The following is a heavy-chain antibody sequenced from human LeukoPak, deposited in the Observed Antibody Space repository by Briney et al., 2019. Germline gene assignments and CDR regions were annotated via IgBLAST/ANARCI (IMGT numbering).Heavy chain of an antibody. V-gene: IGHV3-48*03. Sequence: GGSLRPSCAASGLTFSSYEMNWVRQAPGKGLEWVSYISSSGSTIYYADSVKGRFTISRDNSKNTVYLQMDSLRSEDTAIYYCARSLTMVRGYDHWGQGTLLTVSS. CDR3: ARSLTMVRGYDH. CDR1: GLTFSSYE. J-gene: IGHJ4*02. D-gene: IGHD3-10*01. CDR2: ISSSGSTI.